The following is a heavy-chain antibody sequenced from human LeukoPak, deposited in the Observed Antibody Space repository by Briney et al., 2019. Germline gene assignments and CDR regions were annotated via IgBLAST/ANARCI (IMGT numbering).Heavy chain of an antibody. D-gene: IGHD4-17*01. Sequence: GGSLRLSCAASGFIYNVYGMHWVRQAPGKGLEWAAKIDYDGGKIQYAASVKGRFTISRDNSKNTLYLQMNSLRAEDTAVYYCARDSDYDYGDYDSDLDYWGQGTLVTVSS. CDR1: GFIYNVYG. V-gene: IGHV3-30*02. J-gene: IGHJ4*02. CDR2: IDYDGGKI. CDR3: ARDSDYDYGDYDSDLDY.